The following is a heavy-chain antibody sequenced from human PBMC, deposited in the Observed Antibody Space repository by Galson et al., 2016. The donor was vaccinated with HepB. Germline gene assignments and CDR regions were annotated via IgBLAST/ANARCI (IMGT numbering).Heavy chain of an antibody. V-gene: IGHV3-23*01. CDR3: TKDSDKRPTIHAEYFQH. Sequence: SLRLSCAASGFIFSNYAMSWVRQAPGKGLEWVSSISNSADRTYYADSVKGRFAISRDNSRNSAFLQMNSLRAEDTAVHFCTKDSDKRPTIHAEYFQHWGPGPLVTGSS. J-gene: IGHJ1*01. D-gene: IGHD4/OR15-4a*01. CDR2: ISNSADRT. CDR1: GFIFSNYA.